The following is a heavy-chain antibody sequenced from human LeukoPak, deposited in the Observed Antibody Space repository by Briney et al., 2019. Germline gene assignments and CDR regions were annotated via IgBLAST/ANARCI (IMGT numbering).Heavy chain of an antibody. CDR1: GFTFSSYA. CDR2: ISGSGGST. D-gene: IGHD3-22*01. CDR3: AKGTYYYVSSGYSVDY. J-gene: IGHJ4*02. Sequence: PGGSLRLSCAASGFTFSSYAMSWVRQAPGKGLEWVSSISGSGGSTYYANSVKGRFTISRDNSKNTLYLQMDSLRAEDTAVYYCAKGTYYYVSSGYSVDYWGQGTLATVSS. V-gene: IGHV3-23*01.